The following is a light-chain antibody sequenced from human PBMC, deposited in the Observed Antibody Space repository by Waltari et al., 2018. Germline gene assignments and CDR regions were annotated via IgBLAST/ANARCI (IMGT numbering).Light chain of an antibody. CDR3: QQYDGSVVT. CDR2: GAS. V-gene: IGKV3-20*01. CDR1: QSVVSTS. J-gene: IGKJ4*01. Sequence: CRASQSVVSTSLGWYHKKPGQAPRLLIYGASSRATGLPDRFSGSGSGTDFTLTISRLEPEDFAVYYCQQYDGSVVTFGGGTKVEIK.